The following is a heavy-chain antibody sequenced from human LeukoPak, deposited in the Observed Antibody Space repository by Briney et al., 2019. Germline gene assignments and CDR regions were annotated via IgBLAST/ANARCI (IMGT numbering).Heavy chain of an antibody. D-gene: IGHD6-19*01. J-gene: IGHJ4*02. CDR2: IYTTGST. V-gene: IGHV4-4*07. CDR3: ASASGY. Sequence: PSETLSLTCSVSGDSISSDYWSWIRQLAGKGLEWIGRIYTTGSTNYNPSPKSRVTMSVDMSKNQFSLKLSSVTAADTAVYYCASASGYWGQGTLVTVSS. CDR1: GDSISSDY.